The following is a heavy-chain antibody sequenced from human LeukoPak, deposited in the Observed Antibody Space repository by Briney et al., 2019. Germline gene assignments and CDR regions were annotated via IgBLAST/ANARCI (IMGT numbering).Heavy chain of an antibody. Sequence: GGSLRLSCAASGVTFDDYAMRWVRHAPGKGREWVCLISGDGGSTYYANSVKGRFTISRDNSKNSLYLQMNSLRTEDTALYYCAKVPLGYSYGYDYWGQGTLVTVSS. V-gene: IGHV3-43*02. D-gene: IGHD5-18*01. CDR3: AKVPLGYSYGYDY. CDR2: ISGDGGST. J-gene: IGHJ4*02. CDR1: GVTFDDYA.